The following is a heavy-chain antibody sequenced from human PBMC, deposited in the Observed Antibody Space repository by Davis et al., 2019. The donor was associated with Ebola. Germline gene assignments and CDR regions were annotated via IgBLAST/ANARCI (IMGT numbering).Heavy chain of an antibody. D-gene: IGHD2-2*01. CDR2: IYPDGRT. V-gene: IGHV3-53*05. CDR3: ASPPEYCSSTSCPFGY. CDR1: GFTVSTNF. Sequence: GESLKISCAVSGFTVSTNFMNWVRQAPGKGLEWLSDIYPDGRTYHRDSLKGRFTISRDQSKNTLYLQMNSLRAEDTAVYYCASPPEYCSSTSCPFGYWGQGTLVTVSS. J-gene: IGHJ4*02.